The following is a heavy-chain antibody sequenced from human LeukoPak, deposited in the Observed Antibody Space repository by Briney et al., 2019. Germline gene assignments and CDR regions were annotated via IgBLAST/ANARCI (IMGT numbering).Heavy chain of an antibody. V-gene: IGHV3-53*05. CDR2: IYLPAATWCADGTT. J-gene: IGHJ4*02. Sequence: GGSLRLSCTASEFTVSTNYMSWVRQAPGKGLEWVSVIYLPAATWCADGTTFYADSVKGRFTISRDSSKNTLYLQMNSLRADDTAVYYCAASIYRDSSGYDRPTGYWGQGTLVTVSS. CDR1: EFTVSTNY. CDR3: AASIYRDSSGYDRPTGY. D-gene: IGHD3-9*01.